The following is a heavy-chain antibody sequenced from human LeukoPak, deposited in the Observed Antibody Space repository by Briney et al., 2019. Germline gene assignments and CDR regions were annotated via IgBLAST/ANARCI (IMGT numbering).Heavy chain of an antibody. J-gene: IGHJ4*02. CDR1: GFTFSSYG. D-gene: IGHD2-2*01. CDR2: IWYDGNNK. Sequence: PGTSLRLSCAASGFTFSSYGMHWVRQAPGKGLEWVAIIWYDGNNKYHADSVRGRFTISRDNSKNTLYLQMNSLRAEDTAVYYCAKDTKRYCTSTRCSITDQWGQGILVTVSS. CDR3: AKDTKRYCTSTRCSITDQ. V-gene: IGHV3-33*06.